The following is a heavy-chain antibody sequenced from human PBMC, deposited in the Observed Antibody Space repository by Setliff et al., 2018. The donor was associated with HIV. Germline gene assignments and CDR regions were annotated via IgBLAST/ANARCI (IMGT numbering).Heavy chain of an antibody. J-gene: IGHJ5*02. Sequence: TLSLTCTVSGGSISSGNYYWSWIRQHPGKGLEWIGYIYYSGSTYYNPSLKSRVTMSVDTSKNQFSLKLSSVTAADTAVYYCAREGARHYGSGRYHSWFDPWGQGTQVTVSS. CDR1: GGSISSGNYY. V-gene: IGHV4-31*03. CDR2: IYYSGST. D-gene: IGHD3-10*01. CDR3: AREGARHYGSGRYHSWFDP.